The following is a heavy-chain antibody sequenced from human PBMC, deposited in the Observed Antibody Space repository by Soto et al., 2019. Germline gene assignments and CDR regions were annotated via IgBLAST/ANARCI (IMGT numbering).Heavy chain of an antibody. V-gene: IGHV1-8*01. CDR1: GYTFTSYD. Sequence: QVQLVQSGAEVKKPGASVKVSCKASGYTFTSYDINWVRQATGQGLEWMGWMNPNSGNTGYAQKFQGRVTMTRNTSISTDYMELSSLRSEDTAVYYCASGPSGYPRRVHRGEGQRNWFDPWGQGTLVTVSS. D-gene: IGHD3-9*01. CDR3: ASGPSGYPRRVHRGEGQRNWFDP. J-gene: IGHJ5*02. CDR2: MNPNSGNT.